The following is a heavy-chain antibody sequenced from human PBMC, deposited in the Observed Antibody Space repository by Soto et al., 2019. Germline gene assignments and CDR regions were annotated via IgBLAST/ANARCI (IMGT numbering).Heavy chain of an antibody. CDR1: GGSFSGYY. Sequence: SETLSLTCAVYGGSFSGYYWSWIRQPPGKGLEWIGEINHSGSTNYNPSLKSRVTISVDTSKNQFSLKLSSVTAADTAVYYCARRAARYYYYGMDVWGQGTTVTVSS. CDR3: ARRAARYYYYGMDV. V-gene: IGHV4-34*01. J-gene: IGHJ6*02. D-gene: IGHD6-13*01. CDR2: INHSGST.